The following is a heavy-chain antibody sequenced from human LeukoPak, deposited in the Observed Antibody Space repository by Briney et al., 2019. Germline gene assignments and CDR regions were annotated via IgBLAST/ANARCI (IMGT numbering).Heavy chain of an antibody. J-gene: IGHJ4*02. V-gene: IGHV4-61*02. CDR1: GGSISSGSYY. CDR3: ATIAAAGTEYFDY. Sequence: SQTLSLTCTVSGGSISSGSYYWSWIRQPAGKGLEWIGRIYTSGSTNYNPSRKSRVTISVDTSKNQFSLKLSSVTAADTAVYYCATIAAAGTEYFDYWGQGTLVTVSS. CDR2: IYTSGST. D-gene: IGHD6-13*01.